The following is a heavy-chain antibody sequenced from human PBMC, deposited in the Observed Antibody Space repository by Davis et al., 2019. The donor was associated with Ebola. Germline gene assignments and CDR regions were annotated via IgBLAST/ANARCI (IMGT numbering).Heavy chain of an antibody. J-gene: IGHJ4*02. CDR3: ARAMGY. CDR1: GFTFSGSA. CDR2: IRSKANSYAT. V-gene: IGHV3-73*01. D-gene: IGHD3-16*01. Sequence: GESLKISCAASGFTFSGSAMHWVRQASGKGLEWVGRIRSKANSYATAYAASVKGRFTISRDDSKNSLYLQMNSLKTEDTAVYFCARAMGYWGQGTLVTVSS.